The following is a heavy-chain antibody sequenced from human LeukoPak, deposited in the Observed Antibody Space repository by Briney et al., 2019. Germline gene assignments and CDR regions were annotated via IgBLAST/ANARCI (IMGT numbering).Heavy chain of an antibody. Sequence: ASVKVSCKASGYTFTSYDINWVRQATGQGLEWMGWMNPNSGNTGYAQKFQGRVTITRNTSISTAYMELSSLRSEDTAVYYCARSIVGATRQGNYYYYMDVWGKGTTVTVSS. J-gene: IGHJ6*03. CDR3: ARSIVGATRQGNYYYYMDV. CDR1: GYTFTSYD. CDR2: MNPNSGNT. D-gene: IGHD1-26*01. V-gene: IGHV1-8*03.